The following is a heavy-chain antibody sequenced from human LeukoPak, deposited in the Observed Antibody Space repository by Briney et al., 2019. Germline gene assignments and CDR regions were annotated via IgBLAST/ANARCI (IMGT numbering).Heavy chain of an antibody. V-gene: IGHV3-30-3*01. CDR3: ATEPYYYGLGTTEGYFDY. CDR1: GFTFSSHA. D-gene: IGHD3-10*01. CDR2: VSYDGSNK. Sequence: GRSLRLSCAASGFTFSSHAMHWVRQAPGKGLEWVAVVSYDGSNKYYADSVKGRFTISRDNSKNTLYLQMNSLRTEDTAIYYCATEPYYYGLGTTEGYFDYWGQGTLDIVSS. J-gene: IGHJ4*02.